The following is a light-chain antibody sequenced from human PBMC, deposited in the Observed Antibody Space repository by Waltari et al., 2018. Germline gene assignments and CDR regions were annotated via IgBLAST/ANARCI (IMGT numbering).Light chain of an antibody. CDR2: EDS. CDR3: QVWDSSSDHHVV. Sequence: SYELTQAPSVSVSPGQTARITCSGDALPKKYAYWYQQKSGQAPVLVIYEDSKRPSGIPERFSGSNSGNTATLTISRVEAGDEADYYCQVWDSSSDHHVVFGGGTKLTVL. J-gene: IGLJ2*01. CDR1: ALPKKY. V-gene: IGLV3-10*01.